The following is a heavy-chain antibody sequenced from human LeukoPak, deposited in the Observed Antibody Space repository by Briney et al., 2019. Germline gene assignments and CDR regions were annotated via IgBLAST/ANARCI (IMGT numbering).Heavy chain of an antibody. CDR1: GFDLSSYG. J-gene: IGHJ6*03. Sequence: GGSLRLSCAASGFDLSSYGMHWVRQAPGKGLEWISHISNFGDIIHYADSVEGRFTISRDNAKNSLYLQMDSLRAEDTAVYYCAKDATAVVGTVYMDVWGKGTTVTISS. CDR3: AKDATAVVGTVYMDV. V-gene: IGHV3-48*04. CDR2: ISNFGDII. D-gene: IGHD6-13*01.